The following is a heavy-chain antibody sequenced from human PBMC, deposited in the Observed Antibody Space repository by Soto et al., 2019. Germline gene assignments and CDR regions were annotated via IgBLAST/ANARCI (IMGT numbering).Heavy chain of an antibody. J-gene: IGHJ3*02. CDR2: IRSKAYGGTT. CDR3: TRRSVPAAHDAFDI. V-gene: IGHV3-49*04. CDR1: GFTFGDYA. D-gene: IGHD2-2*01. Sequence: GWSLRLSCTASGFTFGDYAMSWVRQAPGKGLEWVGFIRSKAYGGTTEYAASVKGRFTISRDDSKSIAYLQMNSLKTEDTAVYYCTRRSVPAAHDAFDIWGQGTMVTVSS.